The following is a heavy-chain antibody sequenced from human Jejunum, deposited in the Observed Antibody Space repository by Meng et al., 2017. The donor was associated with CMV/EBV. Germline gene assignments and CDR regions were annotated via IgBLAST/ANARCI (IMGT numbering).Heavy chain of an antibody. V-gene: IGHV7-4-1*02. D-gene: IGHD2-15*01. J-gene: IGHJ4*02. CDR2: INTNTGNP. Sequence: QLQLVESGAEWRKPGASVRVSCKVSGYTFTSYAMNWVRQAPGQGLEWMGWINTNTGNPTYAQGFTGRFVFSLDTSVSTAYLQISSLKAADTAVYYCARLYCSGGSCYTIDYWGQGTLVTVSS. CDR1: GYTFTSYA. CDR3: ARLYCSGGSCYTIDY.